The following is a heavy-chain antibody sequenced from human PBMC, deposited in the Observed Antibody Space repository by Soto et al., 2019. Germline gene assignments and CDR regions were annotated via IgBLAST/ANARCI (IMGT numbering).Heavy chain of an antibody. J-gene: IGHJ5*02. CDR2: ISGSGGST. V-gene: IGHV3-23*01. D-gene: IGHD3-10*01. CDR1: GFTFSSYA. Sequence: GGSLRLSCAASGFTFSSYAMSWVRQAPGKGLEWVSAISGSGGSTYYADSVKGRFTISRDNSKNTLYLQMNSLRAEDTAVYYCAKERLTTMVRGNWFDPWCQGTLVTVSS. CDR3: AKERLTTMVRGNWFDP.